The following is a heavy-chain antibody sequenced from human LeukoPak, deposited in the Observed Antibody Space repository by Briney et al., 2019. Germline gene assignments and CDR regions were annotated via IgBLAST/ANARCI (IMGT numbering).Heavy chain of an antibody. J-gene: IGHJ4*02. CDR2: INHSGRT. Sequence: SETLSLTCAVSGGSLSGSYCTWIRQSPGKGLEWIGEINHSGRTNYNPSLGRRASISVDTSKRQFSLTLTFVTAADTVVYYCARDPCSTINCPLRFWGQGTLVTVSS. D-gene: IGHD2-2*01. V-gene: IGHV4-34*01. CDR1: GGSLSGSY. CDR3: ARDPCSTINCPLRF.